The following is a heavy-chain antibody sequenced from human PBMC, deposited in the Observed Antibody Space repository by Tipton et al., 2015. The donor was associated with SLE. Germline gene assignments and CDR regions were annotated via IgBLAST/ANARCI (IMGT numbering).Heavy chain of an antibody. D-gene: IGHD5/OR15-5a*01. CDR3: AGVSRDAFEI. CDR1: GGSITNSY. V-gene: IGHV4-59*12. J-gene: IGHJ3*02. CDR2: MYYTGDT. Sequence: LSLTCTVSGGSITNSYWSWIRQPPGKGLEWIGYMYYTGDTNYNPSLRSRVTISVDTSKNQMSLKLSSVTAADTAVYYCAGVSRDAFEIWGQGTMVTVSS.